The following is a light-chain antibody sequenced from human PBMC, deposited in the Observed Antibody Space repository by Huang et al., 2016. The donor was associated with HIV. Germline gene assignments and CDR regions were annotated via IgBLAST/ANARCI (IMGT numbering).Light chain of an antibody. CDR1: QSVLSTSNNRNY. CDR3: QQYYSPPLT. Sequence: DIVMAQSPDSLPLSLGERATINCKSSQSVLSTSNNRNYLAWYQQKPGQPPKLLIYWASTRESGVPDRFCGSGSGTDFTLTISSLQAEDVAIYYCQQYYSPPLTFGGGTKVEIK. V-gene: IGKV4-1*01. CDR2: WAS. J-gene: IGKJ4*01.